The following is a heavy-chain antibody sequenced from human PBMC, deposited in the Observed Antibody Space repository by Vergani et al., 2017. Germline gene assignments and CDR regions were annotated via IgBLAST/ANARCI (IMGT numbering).Heavy chain of an antibody. CDR1: GAPISYWC. D-gene: IGHD2-2*01. Sequence: QVQMQESGPGLVKTSETLSLTCSASGAPISYWCWSWLRQPAGKGLEWIGRLCPSGSTNYKPSLKSRVTMSIDTSKNQFSLKLTSVTAADTAVYYCARGHNIVVVPAATGGWFDPWGQGTLVTVSS. CDR2: LCPSGST. V-gene: IGHV4-4*07. J-gene: IGHJ5*02. CDR3: ARGHNIVVVPAATGGWFDP.